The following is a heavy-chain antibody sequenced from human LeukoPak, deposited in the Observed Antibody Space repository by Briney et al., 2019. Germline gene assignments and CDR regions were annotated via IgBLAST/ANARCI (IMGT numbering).Heavy chain of an antibody. D-gene: IGHD2-2*01. CDR3: ASEHCGGTSGYFYDH. Sequence: SETLSLTCAVSGYSINSGYFRGWIRQPPGKGLEWIGSIYHSGNTYYTPSLKSRVTISIDTSKNQFSLQLSYVTAADTDVYDCASEHCGGTSGYFYDHLGQGTLVTVSS. CDR2: IYHSGNT. V-gene: IGHV4-38-2*01. J-gene: IGHJ4*02. CDR1: GYSINSGYF.